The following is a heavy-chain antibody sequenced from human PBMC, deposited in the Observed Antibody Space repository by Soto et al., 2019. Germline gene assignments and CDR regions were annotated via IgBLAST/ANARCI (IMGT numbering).Heavy chain of an antibody. V-gene: IGHV4-59*08. D-gene: IGHD6-19*01. CDR2: IYYSGST. J-gene: IGHJ4*02. CDR1: GGSISSSY. CDR3: ARYPGDSSGWYPFDY. Sequence: PSETLSLTCTVSGGSISSSYLAWIRQPPGKGLEWIGYIYYSGSTNYNPSLKSRVTISVDTSKNQFSLKLSSVTAADTAVYYCARYPGDSSGWYPFDYWGQGTLVTVSS.